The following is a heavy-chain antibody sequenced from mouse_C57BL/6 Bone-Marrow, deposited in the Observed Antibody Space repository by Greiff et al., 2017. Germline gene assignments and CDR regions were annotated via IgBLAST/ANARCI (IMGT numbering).Heavy chain of an antibody. V-gene: IGHV1-80*01. J-gene: IGHJ4*01. CDR1: GYAFSSYW. Sequence: QVQLKQSGAELVKPGASVKISCKASGYAFSSYWMNWVKQRPGKGLEWIGQIYPGDGDTNYNGKFKGKATLTVDKPSSTAYMQLSSLTSEDSAVYYCARRDYGSSYGAMDYWGQGTSVTVSS. CDR2: IYPGDGDT. CDR3: ARRDYGSSYGAMDY. D-gene: IGHD1-1*01.